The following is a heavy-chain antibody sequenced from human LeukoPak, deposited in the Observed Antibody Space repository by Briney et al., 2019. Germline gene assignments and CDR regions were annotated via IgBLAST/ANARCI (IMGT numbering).Heavy chain of an antibody. Sequence: LETLSLTCTVSGGSVSSGSYYWSWIRQPPGKGLEWIGYIYYSGSTNYNPSLKSRVTISVDTSKNQFSLKLSSVTAADTAVYYCAREQAVAGTGGVDYWGQGTLVTVSS. D-gene: IGHD6-19*01. V-gene: IGHV4-61*01. CDR1: GGSVSSGSYY. J-gene: IGHJ4*02. CDR3: AREQAVAGTGGVDY. CDR2: IYYSGST.